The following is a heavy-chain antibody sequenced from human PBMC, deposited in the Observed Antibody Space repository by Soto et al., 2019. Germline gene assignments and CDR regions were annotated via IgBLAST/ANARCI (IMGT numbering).Heavy chain of an antibody. D-gene: IGHD5-18*01. CDR1: GGSISSYY. V-gene: IGHV4-59*01. J-gene: IGHJ4*02. Sequence: SETLSLTCTFSGGSISSYYWSLIRQPPGKGLEWIGYIYYSGSTNYNPSLKSRVTISVDTSKNLFSLKLSSVTAADTAVYYCAREVTAMGFDYWGQGTLVTVSS. CDR2: IYYSGST. CDR3: AREVTAMGFDY.